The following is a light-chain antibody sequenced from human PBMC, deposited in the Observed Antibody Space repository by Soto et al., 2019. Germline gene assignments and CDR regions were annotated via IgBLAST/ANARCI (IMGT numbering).Light chain of an antibody. J-gene: IGKJ2*01. CDR1: QTISTY. V-gene: IGKV1-39*01. Sequence: DIQMTQSPSSLSASVGDRVTITCRASQTISTYLNWYQQEPGKAPKLLIYAASSLQSGVPSRFSAIGSGTDFTLTITSLQPEDFAAYYCQQSHGIPSIFGQGTKREIK. CDR3: QQSHGIPSI. CDR2: AAS.